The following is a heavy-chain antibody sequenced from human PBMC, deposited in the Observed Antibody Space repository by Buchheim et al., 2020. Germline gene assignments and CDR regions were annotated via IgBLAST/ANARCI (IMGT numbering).Heavy chain of an antibody. Sequence: QMQLVQFGPEVKKPGTSVKVSCKASGFTFTSSAVQWVRQARGQRLEWIGWIVVGRGNTNYAQKFQERVTITRDMSTSTAYMELSSLRSEDTAVYYCAATNYDTSGYYSYSFYGMDVWGQGTT. CDR2: IVVGRGNT. V-gene: IGHV1-58*01. D-gene: IGHD3-22*01. CDR3: AATNYDTSGYYSYSFYGMDV. CDR1: GFTFTSSA. J-gene: IGHJ6*02.